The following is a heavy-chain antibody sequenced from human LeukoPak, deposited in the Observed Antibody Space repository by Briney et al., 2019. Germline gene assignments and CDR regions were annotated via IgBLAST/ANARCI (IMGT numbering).Heavy chain of an antibody. D-gene: IGHD3-3*01. Sequence: SETLSLTCTVSGYSITSNYYWGWVRQPPGKGLEWIGSGHHSGSTYYNPSLKSRVSISVDTSKNQFSLRVTYVTAADTAVYYCARDGSRGGFWSGSSLHSMDVWGKGTSVTVSS. CDR1: GYSITSNYY. CDR3: ARDGSRGGFWSGSSLHSMDV. J-gene: IGHJ6*03. V-gene: IGHV4-38-2*02. CDR2: GHHSGST.